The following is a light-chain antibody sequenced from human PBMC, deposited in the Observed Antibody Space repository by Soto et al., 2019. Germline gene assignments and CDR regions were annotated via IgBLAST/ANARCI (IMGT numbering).Light chain of an antibody. Sequence: DIQMTQSPSTMSASVGDRVTITCRASQSISSWWAWYQQKPGKAPKLLIYDASSLESGVPSRFSGSGSGTEFTLTISSLQPDDFAPYYCKQYNSYSPSTLGQGTKVEIK. V-gene: IGKV1-5*01. CDR1: QSISSW. CDR2: DAS. J-gene: IGKJ1*01. CDR3: KQYNSYSPST.